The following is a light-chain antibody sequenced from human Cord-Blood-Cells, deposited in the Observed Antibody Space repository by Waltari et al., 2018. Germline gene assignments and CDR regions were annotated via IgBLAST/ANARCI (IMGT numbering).Light chain of an antibody. V-gene: IGKV3-11*01. Sequence: IVLTQSPATLSLFPGERATLSCRASQSVSSYLAWYQQKPGQAPRLLIYDASNRATGIPARFSGSGSGTDFTLTISRLEPEDFAVYYCQQRSNWLTFGGGTKVEIK. J-gene: IGKJ4*01. CDR3: QQRSNWLT. CDR2: DAS. CDR1: QSVSSY.